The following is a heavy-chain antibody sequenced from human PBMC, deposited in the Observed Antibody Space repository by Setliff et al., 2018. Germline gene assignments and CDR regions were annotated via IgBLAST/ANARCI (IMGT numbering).Heavy chain of an antibody. CDR1: GYSFSNFW. D-gene: IGHD1-26*01. CDR3: VRSLVGATYSVYFDY. V-gene: IGHV5-51*01. J-gene: IGHJ4*02. Sequence: SLKISCKGSGYSFSNFWIGWVRQMPGKGLEWMGIIYPGDSHTRYSPSFQGQVTMSADKSINTAYLQWSNLKASDTAIYYCVRSLVGATYSVYFDYWGQGALVTVSS. CDR2: IYPGDSHT.